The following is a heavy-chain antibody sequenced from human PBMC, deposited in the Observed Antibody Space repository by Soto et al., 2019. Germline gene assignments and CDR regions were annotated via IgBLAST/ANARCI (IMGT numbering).Heavy chain of an antibody. Sequence: ASVKVSCKASGYTFTSYGISWLRQAPGQGLEGMGWISAYNGNTNYAQKLQGRVTMTTDTSTSTAYMELRSLRSDDTAVYYCARDSDPIVVVVAATPDAFDIWG. D-gene: IGHD2-15*01. CDR3: ARDSDPIVVVVAATPDAFDI. CDR2: ISAYNGNT. V-gene: IGHV1-18*01. CDR1: GYTFTSYG. J-gene: IGHJ3*02.